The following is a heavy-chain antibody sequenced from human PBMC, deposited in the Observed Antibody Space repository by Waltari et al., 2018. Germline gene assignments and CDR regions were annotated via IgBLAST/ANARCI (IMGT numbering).Heavy chain of an antibody. CDR2: ISYSGST. V-gene: IGHV4-39*01. Sequence: QLQLQESGPGLVKPSETLSLTCTVSGGSISSGSYYWGWIRQPPGKGLDWIGIISYSGSTYYNPSLKSRVTISVDTSKNQFSLKLSSVTAADTAVYYCARLSYHIVTGYGWFDPWGLGTLVTVSS. CDR3: ARLSYHIVTGYGWFDP. CDR1: GGSISSGSYY. J-gene: IGHJ5*02. D-gene: IGHD3-9*01.